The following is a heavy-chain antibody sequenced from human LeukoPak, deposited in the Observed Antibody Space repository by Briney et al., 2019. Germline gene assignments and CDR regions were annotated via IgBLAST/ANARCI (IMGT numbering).Heavy chain of an antibody. V-gene: IGHV4-59*01. J-gene: IGHJ3*02. Sequence: SETLSLTCSVSGGSISSYYWSWIRQPPGKGLEWIGHIYYSGSTNYNPSLKSRVTISVDTSKNQFSLKLSSVTAADTAVYYCARSVSRGGPRAFDIWGQGTMVTVSS. CDR3: ARSVSRGGPRAFDI. CDR2: IYYSGST. D-gene: IGHD3-10*01. CDR1: GGSISSYY.